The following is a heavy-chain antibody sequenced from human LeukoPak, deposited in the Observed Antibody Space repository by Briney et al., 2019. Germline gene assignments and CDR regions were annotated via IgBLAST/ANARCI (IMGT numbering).Heavy chain of an antibody. CDR2: INYSGSTSGST. CDR1: GGSITSGSYY. D-gene: IGHD6-19*01. V-gene: IGHV4-39*01. CDR3: ARRRSSGWYGSAYYFDY. J-gene: IGHJ4*02. Sequence: SETLSLTCTVSGGSITSGSYYWGWIRQPPGKGLEWIGSINYSGSTSGSTYYNPSLKSRITISVDTSKNQFSLKLSSMTAADTAVYYCARRRSSGWYGSAYYFDYWGQGTLVTVSS.